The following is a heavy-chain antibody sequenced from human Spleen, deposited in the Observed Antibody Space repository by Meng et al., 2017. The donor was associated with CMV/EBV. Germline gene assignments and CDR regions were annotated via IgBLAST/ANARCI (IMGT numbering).Heavy chain of an antibody. CDR2: IYSGGST. J-gene: IGHJ4*02. CDR1: GFTFSSYG. CDR3: AKDGVGGSSSYFDY. Sequence: GGSLRLSCAASGFTFSSYGMHWVRQAPGKGLEWVSVIYSGGSTYYADSVKGRFTISRDNSKNSLYLQMNSLRTEDTALYYCAKDGVGGSSSYFDYWGQGTLVTVSS. D-gene: IGHD6-13*01. V-gene: IGHV3-NL1*01.